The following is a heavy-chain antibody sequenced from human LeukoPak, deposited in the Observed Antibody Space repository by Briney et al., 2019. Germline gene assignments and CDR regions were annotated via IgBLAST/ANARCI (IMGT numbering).Heavy chain of an antibody. V-gene: IGHV4-34*01. CDR2: INHSGST. J-gene: IGHJ5*02. D-gene: IGHD3-16*01. CDR3: ARPRFRWFDP. CDR1: GGSFSGYY. Sequence: SETLSLTCAVYGGSFSGYYWSWIRQPPGKGLEWIGEINHSGSTNYNPSLKSRVTISVDTSKNQFSLKLSSVTAADTAVYYCARPRFRWFDPWGQGTLVTVSS.